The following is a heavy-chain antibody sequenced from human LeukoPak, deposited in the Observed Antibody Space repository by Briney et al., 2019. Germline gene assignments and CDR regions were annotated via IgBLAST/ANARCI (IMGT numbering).Heavy chain of an antibody. J-gene: IGHJ3*02. Sequence: GSLRLSCAASGFTFSGYSMNWVRQAPGKGLEWVSSISSSSSYIYYADSVKGRFTISRDNAKNSLYLQMNSLRAEDTAVYYCARSGTTYYYDSGSRIWGQGTMVTVSS. CDR3: ARSGTTYYYDSGSRI. D-gene: IGHD3-22*01. CDR1: GFTFSGYS. CDR2: ISSSSSYI. V-gene: IGHV3-21*01.